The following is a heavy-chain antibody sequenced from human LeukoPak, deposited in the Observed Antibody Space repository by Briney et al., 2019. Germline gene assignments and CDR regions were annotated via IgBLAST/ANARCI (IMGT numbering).Heavy chain of an antibody. J-gene: IGHJ4*02. Sequence: GGSLRLSCAASGFTVSSNYMSWVRQAPGKGLEWVSVIYSGGSTYYAGSVKGRFTISRDNSKNTLYLQMNSLRAEDTAVYYCARDAYSSSWYGVDYWGQGTLVTVSS. CDR3: ARDAYSSSWYGVDY. D-gene: IGHD6-13*01. CDR1: GFTVSSNY. CDR2: IYSGGST. V-gene: IGHV3-66*01.